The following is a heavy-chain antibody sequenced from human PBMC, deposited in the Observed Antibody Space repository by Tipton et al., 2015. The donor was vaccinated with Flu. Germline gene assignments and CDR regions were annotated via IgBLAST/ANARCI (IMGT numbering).Heavy chain of an antibody. CDR2: ISSSGETT. Sequence: SLRLSCAASGFSFFSYAMSWVRQAPGKGLEWVALISSSGETTKYADTVQGRFIVARDDSKNTVYLQMSSLRAEDTAVYFCAKSPGRGDAFDYWGQGTLVTVSS. V-gene: IGHV3-23*01. CDR3: AKSPGRGDAFDY. D-gene: IGHD4-17*01. CDR1: GFSFFSYA. J-gene: IGHJ4*02.